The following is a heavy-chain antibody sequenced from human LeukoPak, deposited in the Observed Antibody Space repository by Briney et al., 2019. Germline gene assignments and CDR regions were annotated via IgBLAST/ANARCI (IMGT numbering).Heavy chain of an antibody. V-gene: IGHV3-7*01. CDR2: IKQDGSEK. Sequence: PGGSLRLSCAASGFTFSSYWMSWVRQAPGKGLEWVANIKQDGSEKYYVDSVKGRFTISRDNAKNSLYLQMNSLRAEDTAVYYCAKDRGEQLWLLGGDAFDIWGQGTMVTVSS. J-gene: IGHJ3*02. D-gene: IGHD5-18*01. CDR1: GFTFSSYW. CDR3: AKDRGEQLWLLGGDAFDI.